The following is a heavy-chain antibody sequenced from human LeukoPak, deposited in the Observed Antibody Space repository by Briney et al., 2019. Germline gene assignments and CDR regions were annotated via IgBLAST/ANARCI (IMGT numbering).Heavy chain of an antibody. CDR1: GGSICSYY. Sequence: PSETLSLTCTVSGGSICSYYWSWIRQPPGKGLEWIGYIYYSGSTNYNPSLKSRVTISVDTSKYQFSLKLSSVTAADTAVYYCARGRQYSSGQLFDPRGQGTLVTVSS. D-gene: IGHD6-19*01. J-gene: IGHJ5*02. CDR2: IYYSGST. V-gene: IGHV4-59*12. CDR3: ARGRQYSSGQLFDP.